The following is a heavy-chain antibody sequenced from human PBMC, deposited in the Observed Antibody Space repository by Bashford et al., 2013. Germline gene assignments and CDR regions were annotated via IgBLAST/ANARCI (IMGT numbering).Heavy chain of an antibody. D-gene: IGHD4-17*01. Sequence: SETLSLTCAVYGGSFSGYYWSWIRQPPGKGLEWIGEIDHSGKTNINPSLKSRLTISVDTSKNQFSLKLTSVTAADTAVYYCARVHYGDYLANYFYYMDVWGQGATVTVSS. CDR1: GGSFSGYY. V-gene: IGHV4-34*01. CDR2: IDHSGKT. CDR3: ARVHYGDYLANYFYYMDV. J-gene: IGHJ6*02.